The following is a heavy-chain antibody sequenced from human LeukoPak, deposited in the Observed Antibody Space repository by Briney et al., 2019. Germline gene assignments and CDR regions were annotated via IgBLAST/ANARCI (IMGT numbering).Heavy chain of an antibody. CDR3: AREVANGDILTGNTFDY. D-gene: IGHD3-9*01. V-gene: IGHV4-30-4*01. Sequence: SETLSLTCTVSGGSISSGDYYWSWIRQPPGKGLEWIGYIYYSGSTYYNPSLKSRVTISVDTSKNQFSLKLSSVTAADTAVYYCAREVANGDILTGNTFDYWGQGTLVTVSS. CDR1: GGSISSGDYY. CDR2: IYYSGST. J-gene: IGHJ4*02.